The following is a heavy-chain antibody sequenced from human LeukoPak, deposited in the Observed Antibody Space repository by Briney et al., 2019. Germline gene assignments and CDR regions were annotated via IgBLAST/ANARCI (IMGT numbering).Heavy chain of an antibody. J-gene: IGHJ4*02. CDR3: ARAQYYYDSSGYFLNY. CDR1: GFTFSDYY. Sequence: GGSLRLSCAASGFTFSDYYMSWIRQAPGKGLEWVSSISSSGSTIYYADSVKGRFTISRDNAKNSLYLQMNSLRAEDTAVYYCARAQYYYDSSGYFLNYWGQGTLVTVSS. V-gene: IGHV3-11*01. D-gene: IGHD3-22*01. CDR2: ISSSGSTI.